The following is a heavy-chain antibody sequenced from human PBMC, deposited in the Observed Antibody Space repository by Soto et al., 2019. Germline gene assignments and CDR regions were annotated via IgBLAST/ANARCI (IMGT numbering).Heavy chain of an antibody. J-gene: IGHJ6*02. Sequence: PGGSLRLSCAASGFTFSTYAMHWVRQAPGKGLVWVSRIKNDGSSTSYADSVKGRFTISRDNAKNTLYLQMNSLRAEDTAVYHCAREGIAYYYGMDVWGQGTTVTV. CDR3: AREGIAYYYGMDV. V-gene: IGHV3-74*01. CDR1: GFTFSTYA. D-gene: IGHD6-13*01. CDR2: IKNDGSST.